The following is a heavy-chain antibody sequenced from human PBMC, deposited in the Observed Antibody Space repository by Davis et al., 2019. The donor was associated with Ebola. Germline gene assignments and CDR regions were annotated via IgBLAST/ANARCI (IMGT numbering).Heavy chain of an antibody. CDR3: ARLDEVEATKYYYGMDV. CDR2: IYPGDSDT. CDR1: GYSFTSYW. V-gene: IGHV5-51*01. Sequence: GASLKISCKCSGYSFTSYWIGWVRQMPGKGLEWMGIIYPGDSDTRYSPSFQGQVTISADKSISTAYLQWSSLKASDTAMYYCARLDEVEATKYYYGMDVWGQGTTVTVSS. J-gene: IGHJ6*02. D-gene: IGHD1-26*01.